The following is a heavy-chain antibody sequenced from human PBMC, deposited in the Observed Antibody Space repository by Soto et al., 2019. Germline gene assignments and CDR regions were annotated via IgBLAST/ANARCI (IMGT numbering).Heavy chain of an antibody. CDR3: ARRYGGNFDY. V-gene: IGHV4-39*01. D-gene: IGHD1-26*01. CDR2: IYYSGST. Sequence: SETLSLTCTVSGGSISSSSYYWGWIRQPSGKGLEWIGSIYYSGSTYYNPSLKSRVTISVDTSKNQFSLKLSSVTAADTAVYYCARRYGGNFDYWGQGTLVTVSS. CDR1: GGSISSSSYY. J-gene: IGHJ4*02.